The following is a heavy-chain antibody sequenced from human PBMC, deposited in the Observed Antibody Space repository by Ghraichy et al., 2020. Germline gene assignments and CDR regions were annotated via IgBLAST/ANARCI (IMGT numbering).Heavy chain of an antibody. V-gene: IGHV4-39*07. CDR1: GGSISSSSYY. D-gene: IGHD3-10*01. J-gene: IGHJ4*02. CDR2: IYYSGST. Sequence: SQTLSLTCTVSGGSISSSSYYWGWIRQPPGKGLEWIGSIYYSGSTYYNPSLKSRVTISVDTPKNQFSLKLSSVTAADTAVYYCARDHGGYYGSGSPEGDYWGQGTLVTVSS. CDR3: ARDHGGYYGSGSPEGDY.